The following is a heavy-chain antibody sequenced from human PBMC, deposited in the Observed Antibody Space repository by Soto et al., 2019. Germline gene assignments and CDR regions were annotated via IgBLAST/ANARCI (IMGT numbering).Heavy chain of an antibody. Sequence: SQTLSLTCAISGDSVSSNSAAWNWIRQSPSRGLEWLGRTYYRSKWYNDYAVSVKSRITINPDTSKNQFSLQLNSVTPEDTAVYYCARGYSSSSASLRATDYWGQGTLVTVSS. D-gene: IGHD6-6*01. J-gene: IGHJ4*02. CDR2: TYYRSKWYN. CDR1: GDSVSSNSAA. V-gene: IGHV6-1*01. CDR3: ARGYSSSSASLRATDY.